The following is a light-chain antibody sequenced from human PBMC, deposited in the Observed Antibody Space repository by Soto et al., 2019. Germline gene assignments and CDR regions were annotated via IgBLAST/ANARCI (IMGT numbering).Light chain of an antibody. CDR1: TSDVGRNNY. CDR3: SSYASSGDVV. Sequence: QSALTQPASVSGSPGQSITISCTGTTSDVGRNNYVSWYQQHPGKDPKLMIYDVSNRPSGVSNRFSASKSGNTASLTISGLEAEDEANYYCSSYASSGDVVFGGGTKLTVL. J-gene: IGLJ2*01. V-gene: IGLV2-14*01. CDR2: DVS.